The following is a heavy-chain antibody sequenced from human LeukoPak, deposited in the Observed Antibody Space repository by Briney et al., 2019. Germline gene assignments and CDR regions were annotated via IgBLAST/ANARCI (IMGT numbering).Heavy chain of an antibody. J-gene: IGHJ4*02. V-gene: IGHV3-23*01. CDR2: ILASGSPT. CDR1: GFNFNSYT. D-gene: IGHD2-8*01. CDR3: AKDLRPDGVDNFDH. Sequence: GGSLRLSCAASGFNFNSYTMNWVRQAPGKGLQWVANILASGSPTYYADSVKGRFIISRDNSKNTVYLQMNSLRVEDTAIYYCAKDLRPDGVDNFDHWGQGILVIVSS.